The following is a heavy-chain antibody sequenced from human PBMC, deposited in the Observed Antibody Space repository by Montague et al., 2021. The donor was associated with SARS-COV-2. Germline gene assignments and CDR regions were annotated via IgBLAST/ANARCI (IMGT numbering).Heavy chain of an antibody. CDR2: IYYSGST. CDR3: ARGEGVMVYVYGMDV. J-gene: IGHJ6*02. CDR1: GGSISSGGYY. Sequence: TLSLTCTVSGGSISSGGYYWSWIRQDPGKGLEWIGYIYYSGSTNYNPSLKSRLTISVDTSKNQFSLKLSSVTAADTAVYYCARGEGVMVYVYGMDVWGQGTTVTVSS. D-gene: IGHD2-8*01. V-gene: IGHV4-31*03.